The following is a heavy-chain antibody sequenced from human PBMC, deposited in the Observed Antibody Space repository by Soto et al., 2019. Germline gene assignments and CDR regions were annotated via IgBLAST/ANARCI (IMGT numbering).Heavy chain of an antibody. CDR1: GGSISSGGYY. V-gene: IGHV4-31*03. CDR2: IYYSGST. Sequence: QVQLQESGPGLVKPSQTLSLTCTVSGGSISSGGYYWSWIRQHPGKGREWIGYIYYSGSTYYNPSLKSRVTISGDTSKNQFSLKLSSVTAADTAVYYCARDKRYQLLRGRAFDIWGQGTMVTVSS. CDR3: ARDKRYQLLRGRAFDI. D-gene: IGHD2-2*01. J-gene: IGHJ3*02.